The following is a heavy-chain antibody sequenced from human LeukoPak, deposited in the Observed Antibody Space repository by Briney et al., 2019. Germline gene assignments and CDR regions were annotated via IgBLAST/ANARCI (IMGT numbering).Heavy chain of an antibody. V-gene: IGHV1-69*04. J-gene: IGHJ6*02. Sequence: SVKVSCKASGGTFSSYAISWVRQAPGQGLEWMGRIIPILGIADYAQKFQGRATITADKSTSTAYMELSSLRSEDTAVYYCARIIVGATIRQSPYYYYYGMDVWGQGTTVTVSS. CDR1: GGTFSSYA. D-gene: IGHD1-26*01. CDR2: IIPILGIA. CDR3: ARIIVGATIRQSPYYYYYGMDV.